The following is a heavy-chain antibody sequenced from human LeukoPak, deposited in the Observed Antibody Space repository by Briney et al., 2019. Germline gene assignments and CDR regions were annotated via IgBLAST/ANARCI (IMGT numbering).Heavy chain of an antibody. J-gene: IGHJ6*02. V-gene: IGHV1-8*01. CDR1: GYTFTSYD. CDR3: ASFLKDYYYYGMDV. CDR2: TNPNSGNT. D-gene: IGHD2/OR15-2a*01. Sequence: ASVKVSCKASGYTFTSYDINWVRQAPGQGLEWMGWTNPNSGNTGYAQKFQGRVTMTRNTSISTAYMELSSLRSEDTAVYYCASFLKDYYYYGMDVWGQGTTVTVSS.